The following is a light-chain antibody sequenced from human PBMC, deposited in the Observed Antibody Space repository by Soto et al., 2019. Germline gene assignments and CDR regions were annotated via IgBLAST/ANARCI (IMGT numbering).Light chain of an antibody. Sequence: DIQMTQAPSSLSTSVGDRVTITCRASESISTWLAWYHQKPGKAPKLLIYGASSLESGVPPRFSGDGSETEFTLTISSLQREDFGTYYCQQYSRLWSFGQGAKVELE. J-gene: IGKJ1*01. CDR1: ESISTW. V-gene: IGKV1-5*03. CDR3: QQYSRLWS. CDR2: GAS.